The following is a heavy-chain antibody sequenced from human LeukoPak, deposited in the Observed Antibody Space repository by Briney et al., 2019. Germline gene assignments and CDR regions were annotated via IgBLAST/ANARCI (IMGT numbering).Heavy chain of an antibody. D-gene: IGHD6-6*01. J-gene: IGHJ4*02. CDR1: GFTFSSYA. CDR2: ISYDGSNK. Sequence: PGGSLRLSCAASGFTFSSYAMHWVRQAPGKGLEWVAVISYDGSNKYYADSVKGRFTISRDNSKNTLYLQMNSLRAEDTAVYYCASEYSSSSLACIDYWGQGTLVTVSS. CDR3: ASEYSSSSLACIDY. V-gene: IGHV3-30*04.